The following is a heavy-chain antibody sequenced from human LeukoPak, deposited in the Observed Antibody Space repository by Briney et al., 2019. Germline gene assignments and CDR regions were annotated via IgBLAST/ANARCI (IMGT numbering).Heavy chain of an antibody. CDR3: ARDLYCTGGVCYSPRPFDY. CDR1: GYTFNSYG. D-gene: IGHD2-8*02. V-gene: IGHV1-18*01. CDR2: LSSYNGNT. J-gene: IGHJ4*02. Sequence: ASVKVFCKASGYTFNSYGLSWVRQAPGQGLEWMGWLSSYNGNTNYAQKQQGRVTMTTDTSTRTAYMELRSLRSDDTAVYYCARDLYCTGGVCYSPRPFDYGGQGTRVTVSS.